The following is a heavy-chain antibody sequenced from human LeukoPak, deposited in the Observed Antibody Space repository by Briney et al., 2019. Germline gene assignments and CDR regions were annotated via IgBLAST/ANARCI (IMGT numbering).Heavy chain of an antibody. D-gene: IGHD2-2*01. CDR3: VKRVVTAAYFDY. Sequence: GESLRPSWSASGFTFSSYAIRWVRQAPGKGLECVSAIITNVGSTYYANSVKGRFTISRANSKNTRYLQMSSLRAEDTAVYYCVKRVVTAAYFDYWGQGTLVTVSS. V-gene: IGHV3-64D*06. CDR1: GFTFSSYA. CDR2: IITNVGST. J-gene: IGHJ4*02.